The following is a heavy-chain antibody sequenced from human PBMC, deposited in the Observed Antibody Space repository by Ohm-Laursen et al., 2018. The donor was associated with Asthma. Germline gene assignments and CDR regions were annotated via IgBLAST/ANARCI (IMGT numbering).Heavy chain of an antibody. CDR3: ASGYSYEGGYYYYGMDV. V-gene: IGHV1-18*04. CDR2: ISAYNGNT. J-gene: IGHJ6*02. D-gene: IGHD5-18*01. Sequence: ASVKVSCKASGYTFTSYGISWVRQAPGQGLEWMGWISAYNGNTNYAQKLQGRVTMTTDTSTSTAYMELRSLRSDDTAVYYCASGYSYEGGYYYYGMDVWGQGATVTVSS. CDR1: GYTFTSYG.